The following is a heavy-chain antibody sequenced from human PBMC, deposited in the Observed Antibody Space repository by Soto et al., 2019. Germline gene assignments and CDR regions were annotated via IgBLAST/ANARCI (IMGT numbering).Heavy chain of an antibody. CDR3: ATARPPGGSSFFSWFDS. CDR1: GYSLTRKW. CDR2: FAPTDSYN. D-gene: IGHD1-26*01. V-gene: IGHV5-10-1*01. Sequence: PGESLKISCKASGYSLTRKWISRLHQMPVEGLWWMGRFAPTDSYNNYSPSFHAHFTISLHTFRNTAYVQWRRLKGPGTAMSYWATARPPGGSSFFSWFDSWGQGTLVTVSS. J-gene: IGHJ5*01.